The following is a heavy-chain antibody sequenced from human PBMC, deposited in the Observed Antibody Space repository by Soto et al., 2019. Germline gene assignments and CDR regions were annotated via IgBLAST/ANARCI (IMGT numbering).Heavy chain of an antibody. D-gene: IGHD3-22*01. CDR2: INHSGST. Sequence: QVQLQQWGAGLLKPSETLSLTCAVYGGSFSGYYWSWIRQPPGKGLEWIGEINHSGSTNYNPSLKSRVTISVHTSKNQLSLKVSSVTAADTAVYYCAGGHLAWLGLVDNWGQGTLVTVSS. J-gene: IGHJ4*02. CDR1: GGSFSGYY. CDR3: AGGHLAWLGLVDN. V-gene: IGHV4-34*01.